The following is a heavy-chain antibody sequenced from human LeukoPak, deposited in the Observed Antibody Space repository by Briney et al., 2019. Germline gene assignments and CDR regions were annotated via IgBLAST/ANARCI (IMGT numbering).Heavy chain of an antibody. CDR2: MNPNSGNT. Sequence: GASVKVFCKASGVIFTSFGISWVRQATGQGLEWMGWMNPNSGNTGYAQKFQGRVTITRNTSISTAYMELSSLRSEDTAVYYCATSGIASSASYFDYWGQGTLVTVS. V-gene: IGHV1-8*03. CDR3: ATSGIASSASYFDY. D-gene: IGHD6-13*01. J-gene: IGHJ4*02. CDR1: GVIFTSFG.